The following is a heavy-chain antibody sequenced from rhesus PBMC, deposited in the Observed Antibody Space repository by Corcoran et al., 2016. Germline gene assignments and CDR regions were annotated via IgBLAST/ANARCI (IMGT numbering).Heavy chain of an antibody. D-gene: IGHD3-16*01. V-gene: IGHV4-169*01. J-gene: IGHJ4*01. CDR1: GGSISSSY. Sequence: QLQLQESGPGLVKPSETLSVTCAVSGGSISSSYWSWIRQAPGKGLEWIGYIYGSGSSTNYNPSLKSRVTLSVDTSKNQLSLMLSSVTTADTAVYYCARTYYYSGSYYYFDYWGQGVLVTVSS. CDR2: IYGSGSST. CDR3: ARTYYYSGSYYYFDY.